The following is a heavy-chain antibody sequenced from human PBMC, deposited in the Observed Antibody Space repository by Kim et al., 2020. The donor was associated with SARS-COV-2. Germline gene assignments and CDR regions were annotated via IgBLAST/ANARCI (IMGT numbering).Heavy chain of an antibody. Sequence: YNPYLKSRLTISVDTSKSQFSLKRTSVTAADTAVYYCGSEYYFGSGSYNYWGQGTLVTVSS. V-gene: IGHV4-34*01. J-gene: IGHJ4*02. D-gene: IGHD3-10*01. CDR3: GSEYYFGSGSYNY.